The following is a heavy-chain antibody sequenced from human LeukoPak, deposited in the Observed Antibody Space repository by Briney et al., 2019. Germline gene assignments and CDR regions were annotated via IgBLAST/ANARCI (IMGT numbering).Heavy chain of an antibody. V-gene: IGHV3-30*03. J-gene: IGHJ3*02. Sequence: GGSLRLSCAASGFTFSSYGMHWVRQAPGKGLEWVAVISYDGSNKYYADSVKGRFTISRDNSKNTVYLQMSSLRSEDTAVYYCARGIAAAGADAFDIWGQGTMVTVSS. CDR2: ISYDGSNK. CDR1: GFTFSSYG. CDR3: ARGIAAAGADAFDI. D-gene: IGHD6-13*01.